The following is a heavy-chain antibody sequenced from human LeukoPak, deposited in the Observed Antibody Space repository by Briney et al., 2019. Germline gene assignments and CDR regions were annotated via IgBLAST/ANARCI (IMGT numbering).Heavy chain of an antibody. V-gene: IGHV1-69*13. J-gene: IGHJ6*02. CDR2: IIPIFGTA. Sequence: SVKVSCKASGGTFSSYAISWVRQAPGRGLEWMGGIIPIFGTANYAQKFQGRVTITADESTSTAYMELSSLRSEDTAVYYCARGSERDSYYYYGMDVWGQGTTVTVSS. CDR3: ARGSERDSYYYYGMDV. CDR1: GGTFSSYA. D-gene: IGHD3-22*01.